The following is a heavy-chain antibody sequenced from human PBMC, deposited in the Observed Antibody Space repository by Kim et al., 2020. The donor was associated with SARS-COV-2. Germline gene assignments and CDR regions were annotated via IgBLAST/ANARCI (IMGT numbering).Heavy chain of an antibody. CDR2: ISYDGATK. CDR3: ATPIDDVGPHNY. Sequence: GGSLRLSCAASGFTFSSYAMHWVRQAPGKGLEWVAVISYDGATKYYADSVKGRFTVSRDNSKNTLYVQMNSLRVEDTAVYYCATPIDDVGPHNYWGQGTLVTVSS. CDR1: GFTFSSYA. D-gene: IGHD1-26*01. J-gene: IGHJ4*02. V-gene: IGHV3-30-3*01.